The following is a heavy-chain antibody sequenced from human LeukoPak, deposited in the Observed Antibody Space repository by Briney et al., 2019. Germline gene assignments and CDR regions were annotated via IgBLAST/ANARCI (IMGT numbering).Heavy chain of an antibody. CDR3: AREVGAAVYFDY. CDR1: GGSISSSNW. Sequence: PSETLSLTCAVSGGSISSSNWWSWVRQPPGKGLEWIGQIYHSGNTNYNPSLKSRVTISVDKSKNQFSLKLSSVTAADTAVYYCAREVGAAVYFDYWGQGTLVTVSS. CDR2: IYHSGNT. D-gene: IGHD6-13*01. J-gene: IGHJ4*02. V-gene: IGHV4-4*02.